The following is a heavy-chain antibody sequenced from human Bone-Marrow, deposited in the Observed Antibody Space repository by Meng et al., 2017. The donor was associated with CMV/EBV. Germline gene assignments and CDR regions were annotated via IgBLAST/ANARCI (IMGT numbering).Heavy chain of an antibody. CDR3: AKGDYYDSSGYYPFDY. CDR1: GFTFSDYS. D-gene: IGHD3-22*01. Sequence: GESLKISCAASGFTFSDYSIHWVRQAPGKGLEWVAVISYDGSNEYYAASVKGRFTISRDNSKNTLYLQMNSLRAEDTAVYYCAKGDYYDSSGYYPFDYWGQGTLVTVSS. V-gene: IGHV3-30*04. J-gene: IGHJ4*02. CDR2: ISYDGSNE.